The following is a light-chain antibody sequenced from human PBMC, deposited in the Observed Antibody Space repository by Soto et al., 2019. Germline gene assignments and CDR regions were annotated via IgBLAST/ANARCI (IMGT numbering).Light chain of an antibody. CDR2: QAS. Sequence: DIQMTQSPATLSASVGDRVTITCRASQTIGSWLAWDQQKPGKAPKLLIYQASSLESEVPSRFSGSGSGTEFSLIISSRQHDDFATYYWQQYNAYSWTFGQGTKVEI. CDR1: QTIGSW. CDR3: QQYNAYSWT. J-gene: IGKJ1*01. V-gene: IGKV1-5*03.